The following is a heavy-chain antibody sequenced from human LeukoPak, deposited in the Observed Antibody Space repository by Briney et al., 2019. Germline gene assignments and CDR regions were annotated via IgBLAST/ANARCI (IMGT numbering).Heavy chain of an antibody. Sequence: SETLSLTCTVSGGSISSYYWSWIRQPPGKGLEWIGYIYYSGSTNYNPSLKSRVTMSVDTSKNQFSLKLSSVTAADTAVYYCASMDFWRGNAFDIWGQGTMVTVSS. J-gene: IGHJ3*02. CDR1: GGSISSYY. D-gene: IGHD3-3*01. CDR2: IYYSGST. CDR3: ASMDFWRGNAFDI. V-gene: IGHV4-59*12.